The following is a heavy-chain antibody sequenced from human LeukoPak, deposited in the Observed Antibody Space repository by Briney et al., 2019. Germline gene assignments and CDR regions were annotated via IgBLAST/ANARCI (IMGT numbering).Heavy chain of an antibody. J-gene: IGHJ5*01. V-gene: IGHV3-66*01. CDR1: GFTFSSSY. CDR2: IHSGAAT. D-gene: IGHD3-22*01. CDR3: ARDGYYDSSGPPDS. Sequence: GGSLRLSCAASGFTFSSSYMSWVRQAPGKGLEWVSVIHSGAATYYADAVKGRFTVSRDNSKNTLYLQMNSLRAEDTAVYYCARDGYYDSSGPPDSWGQGTLVTVSS.